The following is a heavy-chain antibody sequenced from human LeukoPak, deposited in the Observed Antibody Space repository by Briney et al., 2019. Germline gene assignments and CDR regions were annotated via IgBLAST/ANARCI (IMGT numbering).Heavy chain of an antibody. D-gene: IGHD1-26*01. J-gene: IGHJ3*02. V-gene: IGHV3-21*01. CDR1: EFTFNNYG. CDR3: ARVRVGATYGGAFDI. CDR2: ISSSSTYI. Sequence: GGSLRLSCAASEFTFNNYGMSWVRQAPGKVLEWVSSISSSSTYILYADSVKGRFTISRDDAKNSLYLQMNSLRAEDTAVYSCARVRVGATYGGAFDIWGQGTMVTVSS.